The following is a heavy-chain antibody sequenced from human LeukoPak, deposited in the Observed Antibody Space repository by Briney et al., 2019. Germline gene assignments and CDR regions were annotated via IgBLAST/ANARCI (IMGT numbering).Heavy chain of an antibody. J-gene: IGHJ3*02. D-gene: IGHD6-19*01. CDR2: INPNSGGT. CDR3: AAIAVAGARAFDI. CDR1: GYTFTGYY. Sequence: ASVEVSCKASGYTFTGYYMHWVRQAPGQGLEGMGWINPNSGGTNYAQKFQGRVTMTRDTSISTAYMELSRLRSDDTAVYYCAAIAVAGARAFDIWGQGTMVTVSS. V-gene: IGHV1-2*02.